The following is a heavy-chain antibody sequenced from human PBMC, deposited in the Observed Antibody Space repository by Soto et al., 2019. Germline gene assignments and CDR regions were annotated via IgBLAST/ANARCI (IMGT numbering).Heavy chain of an antibody. D-gene: IGHD2-2*01. J-gene: IGHJ3*02. Sequence: ASVKVSCKASGYTFTSYAMNWVRQAPGQGLEWMGWINTNTGNPMYAQGFTGRFVFSLDTSVSTAYLQISSLMAEDTAVYYCALKPRKYCSSSICYAFDIWGQGTMVTVSS. CDR3: ALKPRKYCSSSICYAFDI. CDR2: INTNTGNP. V-gene: IGHV7-4-1*02. CDR1: GYTFTSYA.